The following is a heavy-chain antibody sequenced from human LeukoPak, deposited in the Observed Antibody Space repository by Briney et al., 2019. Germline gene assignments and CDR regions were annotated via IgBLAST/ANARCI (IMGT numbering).Heavy chain of an antibody. J-gene: IGHJ4*02. V-gene: IGHV3-7*03. CDR2: IKEDGSEK. CDR1: GFTFSNFW. D-gene: IGHD2-15*01. Sequence: GGSLRLSCAASGFTFSNFWMTWVRQAPGKGLEWVANIKEDGSEKYYEDSVKGRFTNSRDNVKNSLYLQMNSLRAEDTAVYYCVRDVGWFQFDYWGQGTLVTVSS. CDR3: VRDVGWFQFDY.